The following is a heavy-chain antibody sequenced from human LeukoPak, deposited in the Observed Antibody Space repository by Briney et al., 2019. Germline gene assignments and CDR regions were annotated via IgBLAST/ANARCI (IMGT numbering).Heavy chain of an antibody. V-gene: IGHV4-59*01. CDR2: IYYSGST. J-gene: IGHJ6*03. Sequence: SETLSLTCTVSGGSISSYYWSWIRQPPGKGLEWIGYIYYSGSTNYNPSLKSRVTISVDTSKNQFSLKLSSVTAADTAVYYCARGGGSSGWYYYYYMDVWGKGTTVTVSS. D-gene: IGHD6-19*01. CDR1: GGSISSYY. CDR3: ARGGGSSGWYYYYYMDV.